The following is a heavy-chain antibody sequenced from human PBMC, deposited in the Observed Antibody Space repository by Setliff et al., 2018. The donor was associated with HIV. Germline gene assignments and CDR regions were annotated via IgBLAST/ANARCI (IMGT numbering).Heavy chain of an antibody. V-gene: IGHV1-3*01. Sequence: ASVKVSCKASGYTFTTYAMHWVRQAPGQRLEWMGWIDDGNGNTKYSQKFQGRVTITRDTSASTAYLELSSLRSEDTAVYYCASVDYYDSSGYWHFDYWGQGTLVPSPQ. CDR1: GYTFTTYA. CDR3: ASVDYYDSSGYWHFDY. D-gene: IGHD3-22*01. CDR2: IDDGNGNT. J-gene: IGHJ4*02.